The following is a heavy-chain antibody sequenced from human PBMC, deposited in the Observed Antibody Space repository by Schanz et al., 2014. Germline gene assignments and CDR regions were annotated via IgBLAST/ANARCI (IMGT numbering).Heavy chain of an antibody. CDR3: AKDGEIWSGYPEYFDY. V-gene: IGHV3-30*04. J-gene: IGHJ4*02. CDR1: GFTFSSYP. D-gene: IGHD3-3*01. CDR2: ISYDGINK. Sequence: QVHLVESGGGVVQPGRSLRLSCAASGFTFSSYPMHWVRQAPGKGLEWVALISYDGINKYYADSVKGRFSISRDNAKNSLYLQMNSLRDEDTAVYYCAKDGEIWSGYPEYFDYWGQGALVTVSS.